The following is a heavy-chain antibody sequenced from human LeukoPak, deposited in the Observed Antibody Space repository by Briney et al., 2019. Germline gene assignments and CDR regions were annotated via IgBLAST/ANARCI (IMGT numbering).Heavy chain of an antibody. V-gene: IGHV1-2*04. J-gene: IGHJ3*02. CDR2: ISAYSGGT. Sequence: ASVKVSCKASGYTFTSYGISWVRQAPGQGLEWMGWISAYSGGTNYAQKFQGWVTMTRDTSISTAYMELSRLRSDDTAVYYCARDSGIVGATLGAFDIWGQGTMVTVSS. CDR1: GYTFTSYG. CDR3: ARDSGIVGATLGAFDI. D-gene: IGHD1-26*01.